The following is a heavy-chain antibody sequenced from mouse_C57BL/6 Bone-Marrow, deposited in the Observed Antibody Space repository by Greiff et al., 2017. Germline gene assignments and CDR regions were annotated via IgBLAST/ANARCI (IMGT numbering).Heavy chain of an antibody. D-gene: IGHD2-4*01. J-gene: IGHJ4*01. CDR1: GYAFSSSW. CDR2: IYPGDGDT. V-gene: IGHV1-82*01. CDR3: APYDYDNYAMDY. Sequence: VQRVESGPELVKPGASVKISCKASGYAFSSSWMNWVKQRPGKGLEWIGRIYPGDGDTNYNGKFKGKATLTADKSSSTAYMQLSSLTSEDSAVYFCAPYDYDNYAMDYWGQGTSVTVSS.